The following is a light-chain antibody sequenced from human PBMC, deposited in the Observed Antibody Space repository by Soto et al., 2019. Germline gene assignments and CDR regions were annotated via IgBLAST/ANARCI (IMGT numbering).Light chain of an antibody. J-gene: IGKJ1*01. V-gene: IGKV3-20*01. CDR2: GAS. CDR3: QQYDSSPET. CDR1: QTISSTY. Sequence: EIVLTQSPGTLSLSPGERATLSCRASQTISSTYLAWYQRKPGQAPRLLIYGASFRATGIPDRFSGSGSGTDFTLTISRLEPEDFAVYFCQQYDSSPETFGQGTKVEIK.